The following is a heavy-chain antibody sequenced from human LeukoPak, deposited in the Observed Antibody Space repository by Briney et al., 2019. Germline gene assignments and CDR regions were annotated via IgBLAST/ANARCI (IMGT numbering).Heavy chain of an antibody. CDR1: GGSISSYY. CDR2: IYYSGST. V-gene: IGHV4-59*01. CDR3: ARLYDFWSGYYFDY. Sequence: PSETLSLTCTVSGGSISSYYWSWLRQPPGKGLEWIGYIYYSGSTNYNPSLTSRVTISVDTSKNQFSLKLSSVTAADTAVYYCARLYDFWSGYYFDYWGQGTLVTVSS. D-gene: IGHD3-3*01. J-gene: IGHJ4*02.